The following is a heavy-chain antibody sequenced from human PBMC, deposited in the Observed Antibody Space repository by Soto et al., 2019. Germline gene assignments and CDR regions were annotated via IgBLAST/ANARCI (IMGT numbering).Heavy chain of an antibody. CDR2: ISYGGSSK. CDR1: GFTFSSYG. D-gene: IGHD3-10*01. V-gene: IGHV3-30*18. CDR3: AKDRELLCFVESQLGY. Sequence: QVQLVESGGGLVQPGGSLRLSCAASGFTFSSYGMHWVRQAPGKGLEWVAVISYGGSSKYYADSVTGRFTISRDNSKTTLYLQMISLRAADTAVYYCAKDRELLCFVESQLGYWGGVTLLTVSS. J-gene: IGHJ4*01.